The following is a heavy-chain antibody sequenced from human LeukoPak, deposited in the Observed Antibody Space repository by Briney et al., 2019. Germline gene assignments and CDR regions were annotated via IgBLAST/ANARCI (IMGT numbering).Heavy chain of an antibody. Sequence: ASVKVSCKASGYTFTGYYMHWVRQAPGQGLEWMGWINPNSGGTNYAQKFQGWVTMTRDTSISTAYMELSRLRSDDTAVYYCAKGVLGPKTGVRDDAFDIWGQGTMVTVSS. J-gene: IGHJ3*02. CDR1: GYTFTGYY. CDR3: AKGVLGPKTGVRDDAFDI. CDR2: INPNSGGT. D-gene: IGHD1-14*01. V-gene: IGHV1-2*04.